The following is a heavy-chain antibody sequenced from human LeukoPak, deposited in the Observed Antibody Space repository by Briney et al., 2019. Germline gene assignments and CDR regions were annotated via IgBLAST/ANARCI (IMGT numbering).Heavy chain of an antibody. CDR3: ARQYYDILTGSLPDY. CDR2: INPSGGST. Sequence: GASVKVSCKASGYTFTDYYIHWVRQAPGQGLEWMGIINPSGGSTSYAQKFQGRVTMTRDMSTSTVYMELSSLRSEDTAVYYCARQYYDILTGSLPDYWGQGTLVTVSS. V-gene: IGHV1-46*01. J-gene: IGHJ4*02. D-gene: IGHD3-9*01. CDR1: GYTFTDYY.